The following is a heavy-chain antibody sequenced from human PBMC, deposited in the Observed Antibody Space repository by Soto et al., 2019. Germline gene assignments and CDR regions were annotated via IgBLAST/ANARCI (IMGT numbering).Heavy chain of an antibody. V-gene: IGHV3-48*03. CDR3: ARYGSGSYSVSFTY. Sequence: PGGSLRLSCAASGFTFSSYEMNWVRQAPGKGLEWVSYISSSGSTIYYADSVKGRFTISRDNAKNSLYLQMNSLRAEDTAVYYCARYGSGSYSVSFTYWGQGTLVTVSS. CDR1: GFTFSSYE. J-gene: IGHJ4*02. CDR2: ISSSGSTI. D-gene: IGHD3-10*01.